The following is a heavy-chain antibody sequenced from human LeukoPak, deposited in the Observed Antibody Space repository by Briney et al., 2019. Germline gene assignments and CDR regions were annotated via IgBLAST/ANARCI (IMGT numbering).Heavy chain of an antibody. V-gene: IGHV4-4*07. CDR2: SCGST. Sequence: SCGSTNYNPSLKGRVNMSVATSKNQFSMTLSSVTADDTAVYSCARDDIVVVPAADGLLDPWGQGTLVTVSS. CDR3: ARDDIVVVPAADGLLDP. J-gene: IGHJ5*02. D-gene: IGHD2-2*01.